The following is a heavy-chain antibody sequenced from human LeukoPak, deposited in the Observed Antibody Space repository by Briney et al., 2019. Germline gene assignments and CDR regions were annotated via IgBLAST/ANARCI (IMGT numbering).Heavy chain of an antibody. Sequence: PSETLSLTCTVSGGSIKNYYWSSIRQPPGKRLEWIGYIYYSGSTSSNPSLKSRVTISVDTSKNQFSLRLKYVTAADTAVYYCARDVPRGTGYMDVWGKGTTVTVSS. D-gene: IGHD3-10*01. CDR2: IYYSGST. J-gene: IGHJ6*03. CDR1: GGSIKNYY. V-gene: IGHV4-59*01. CDR3: ARDVPRGTGYMDV.